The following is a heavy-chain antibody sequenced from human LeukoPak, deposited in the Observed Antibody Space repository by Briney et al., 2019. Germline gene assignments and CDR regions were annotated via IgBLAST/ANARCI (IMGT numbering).Heavy chain of an antibody. CDR1: GGSISGYY. CDR3: ARDGRQRVTMDTGALDI. D-gene: IGHD3-10*01. CDR2: VYTSGST. V-gene: IGHV4-4*07. J-gene: IGHJ3*02. Sequence: SETLSLTCSVSGGSISGYYWSWIRQPAGKGLEWLGRVYTSGSTNYNPSLKSRLAISMDTSKNQFSLKLSSVTAADTAVYYCARDGRQRVTMDTGALDIWSQGTMVTVSS.